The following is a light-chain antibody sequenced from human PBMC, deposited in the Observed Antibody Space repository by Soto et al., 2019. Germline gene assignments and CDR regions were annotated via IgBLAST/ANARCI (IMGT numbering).Light chain of an antibody. Sequence: EIVLTQSPATLSLSPGERATLSCRASQSVSSYLAWYQQKPGQAPRLLIYDASNRATGIPARFSGSESGTGFTLTISSLEPEDFAVYYCQQRSNWPQFTFGPGTKVDIK. CDR2: DAS. V-gene: IGKV3-11*01. CDR1: QSVSSY. CDR3: QQRSNWPQFT. J-gene: IGKJ3*01.